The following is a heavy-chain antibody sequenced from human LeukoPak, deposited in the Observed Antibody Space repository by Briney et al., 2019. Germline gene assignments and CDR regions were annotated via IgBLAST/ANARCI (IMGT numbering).Heavy chain of an antibody. CDR2: ISAYNGNT. D-gene: IGHD3-3*01. CDR1: GYTFTSYG. V-gene: IGHV1-18*01. CDR3: ARSGGYYDFWKREPSHYYYYYMDV. J-gene: IGHJ6*03. Sequence: PRASVKVSCKASGYTFTSYGISWVRQAPGQGLEWMGWISAYNGNTNYAQKLQGRVTMTTDTSTSTAYMELRSLRSDDTAVYYCARSGGYYDFWKREPSHYYYYYMDVWGKGTTVTVSS.